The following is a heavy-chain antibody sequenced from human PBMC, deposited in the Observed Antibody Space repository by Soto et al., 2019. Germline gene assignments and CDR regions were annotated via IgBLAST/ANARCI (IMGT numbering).Heavy chain of an antibody. V-gene: IGHV4-34*01. CDR3: AGVVPAAIGYYYYGMDV. CDR2: INHSGST. D-gene: IGHD2-2*01. Sequence: SETLSLTCSVYGGSFSCYYWSWFRQPPGEGLEWIGEINHSGSTSYNPSLKSRVTISVDTSKNQFTLKLSSVTAADTAVYYCAGVVPAAIGYYYYGMDVWGQGTTVTVS. CDR1: GGSFSCYY. J-gene: IGHJ6*02.